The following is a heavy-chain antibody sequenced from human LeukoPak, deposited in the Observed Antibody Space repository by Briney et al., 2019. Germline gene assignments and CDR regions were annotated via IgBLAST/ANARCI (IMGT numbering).Heavy chain of an antibody. Sequence: GGSLRLSCEVSGFPFTLYSMNWVRQAPGKGLEWVSSISSGSSYIYYADSVKGRFTISRDNAKNSLCLQMNSLRAEDTAVYYCARDCWYSSGPRGAFDIWGQGTMVTVSS. V-gene: IGHV3-21*01. D-gene: IGHD6-19*01. CDR1: GFPFTLYS. CDR3: ARDCWYSSGPRGAFDI. CDR2: ISSGSSYI. J-gene: IGHJ3*02.